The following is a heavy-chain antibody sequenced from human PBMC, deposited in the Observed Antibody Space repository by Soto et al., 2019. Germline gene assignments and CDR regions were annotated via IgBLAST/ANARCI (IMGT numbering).Heavy chain of an antibody. CDR2: MFRSGST. CDR3: VMSPGWYKIDS. J-gene: IGHJ4*02. Sequence: SETLSLTCSVSGGSIISSSYYWGWIRQSPGKGLEWIADMFRSGSTNYSPSLESRVTLSVDKSKNQFSLKMNSVTAADTAVYFCVMSPGWYKIDSWGQGILVTVSS. D-gene: IGHD6-19*01. V-gene: IGHV4-39*07. CDR1: GGSIISSSYY.